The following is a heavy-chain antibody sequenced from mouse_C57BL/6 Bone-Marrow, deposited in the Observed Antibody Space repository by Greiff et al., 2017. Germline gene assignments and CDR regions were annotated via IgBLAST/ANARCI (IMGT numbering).Heavy chain of an antibody. CDR1: GFTFSSYA. V-gene: IGHV5-4*03. D-gene: IGHD1-1*01. J-gene: IGHJ3*01. CDR2: ISDGGSYP. CDR3: ARPYYYGSAWFAY. Sequence: EVKLMESGGGLVKPGGSLKLSCAASGFTFSSYAMSWVRQTPEQRLEWVATISDGGSYPSYPDNVKGRFTISRDNAKNNLYLQMSHLKSEDTAMYYCARPYYYGSAWFAYWGQGTLVTVSA.